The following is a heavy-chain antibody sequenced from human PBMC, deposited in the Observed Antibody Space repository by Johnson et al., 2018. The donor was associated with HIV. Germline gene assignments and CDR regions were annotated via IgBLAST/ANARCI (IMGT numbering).Heavy chain of an antibody. J-gene: IGHJ3*02. CDR3: TKGEWDSRGYYTRGGAFDI. D-gene: IGHD3-22*01. CDR1: GFTFSDYY. Sequence: QMQLVESGGGLVKPGGSLRLSCAASGFTFSDYYMSWIRQAPGKWLEWVSYITSSGSTIYYADSVKGRFTISRDNAKNSLYLQMNSLRAEDTAVYYCTKGEWDSRGYYTRGGAFDIWGQGTMVTVSS. V-gene: IGHV3-11*04. CDR2: ITSSGSTI.